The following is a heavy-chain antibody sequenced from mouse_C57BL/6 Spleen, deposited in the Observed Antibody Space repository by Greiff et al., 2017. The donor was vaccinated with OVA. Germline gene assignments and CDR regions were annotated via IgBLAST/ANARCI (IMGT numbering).Heavy chain of an antibody. J-gene: IGHJ2*01. CDR2: INPYNGDT. D-gene: IGHD2-5*01. Sequence: EVQLVESGPELVKPGDSVKISCKASGYSFTGYFMNWVMQSHGKSLEWIGRINPYNGDTFYNQKFKGKATLTVDKSSSTAHMELRSLTSEDSAVYYCARSGAYYSNYVDYWGQGTTLTVSS. CDR1: GYSFTGYF. CDR3: ARSGAYYSNYVDY. V-gene: IGHV1-20*01.